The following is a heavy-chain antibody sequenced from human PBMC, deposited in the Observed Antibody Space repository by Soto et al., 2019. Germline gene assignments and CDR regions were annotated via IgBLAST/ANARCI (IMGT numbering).Heavy chain of an antibody. D-gene: IGHD3-16*01. J-gene: IGHJ5*02. Sequence: SATLSLTCTVSGDSITGSYWSWIRQPPGKTIEWIGYIYHSGTTTYNPSLKSRVSISVDTSKNQFSLRLTSVIAADTAVYYGSRDLTYAAGILAGCESWGQGILVTVSS. V-gene: IGHV4-59*01. CDR2: IYHSGTT. CDR3: SRDLTYAAGILAGCES. CDR1: GDSITGSY.